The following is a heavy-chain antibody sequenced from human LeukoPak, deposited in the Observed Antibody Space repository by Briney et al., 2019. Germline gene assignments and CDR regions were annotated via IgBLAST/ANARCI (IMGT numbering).Heavy chain of an antibody. J-gene: IGHJ4*02. V-gene: IGHV3-23*01. CDR2: ISGGGGTT. Sequence: GSLRLSCAASGFAFSSYAMNWVRQAPGKGLEWVSAISGGGGTTYYADSVKGRFTISRDNSKNTLFLQMNSLRAEDTAVYYCAKDREGLSSGYDLEYFDYWGQGTLVTV. CDR3: AKDREGLSSGYDLEYFDY. D-gene: IGHD5-12*01. CDR1: GFAFSSYA.